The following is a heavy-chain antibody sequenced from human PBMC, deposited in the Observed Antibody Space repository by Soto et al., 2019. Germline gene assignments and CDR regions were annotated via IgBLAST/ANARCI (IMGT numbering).Heavy chain of an antibody. D-gene: IGHD6-6*01. CDR3: ARDPRTARASAMDV. J-gene: IGHJ6*02. V-gene: IGHV3-33*08. CDR1: GFTFSTYW. Sequence: GGSRRLSFVASGFTFSTYWMSWVRQAPGKRLEWVAGXXYXXSXGXXXEXXXGRFTISRDNSKNTLYLQMNSLRAEDTAVYYCARDPRTARASAMDVWGQGTTVTVSS. CDR2: XXYXXSXG.